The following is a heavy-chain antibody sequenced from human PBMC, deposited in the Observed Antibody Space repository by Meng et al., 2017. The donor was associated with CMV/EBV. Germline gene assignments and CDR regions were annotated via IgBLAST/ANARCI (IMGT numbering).Heavy chain of an antibody. CDR1: GGSFSGYY. J-gene: IGHJ6*02. Sequence: SQTLSLTCAVYGGSFSGYYWSWIRQPPGKGLEWIGEINHSGSTNYNPSLKSRVTISVDTSKNQFSLKLSSVTAADTAVYYCARHVHDFWSGYYPPYYYYGMDVWGQGTTVTVS. V-gene: IGHV4-34*01. CDR2: INHSGST. D-gene: IGHD3-3*01. CDR3: ARHVHDFWSGYYPPYYYYGMDV.